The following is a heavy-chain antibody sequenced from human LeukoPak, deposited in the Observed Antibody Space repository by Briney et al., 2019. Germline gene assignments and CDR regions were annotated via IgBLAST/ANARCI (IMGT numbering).Heavy chain of an antibody. V-gene: IGHV3-66*01. D-gene: IGHD6-13*01. Sequence: PGGSLRLSCAASGFTVSSNYMSWVRQAPGKGLEWVSVTYSGGSTYYADSVKGRLTISRDNSKNTLYLQMNSLRAEDTAVYYCARDSSSWDAFDIWGQGTMVTVSS. CDR1: GFTVSSNY. J-gene: IGHJ3*02. CDR3: ARDSSSWDAFDI. CDR2: TYSGGST.